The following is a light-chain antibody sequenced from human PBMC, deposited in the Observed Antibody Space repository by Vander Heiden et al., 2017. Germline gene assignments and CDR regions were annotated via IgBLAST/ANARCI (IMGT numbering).Light chain of an antibody. CDR1: SSDVGSYNL. J-gene: IGLJ3*02. Sequence: QSALTQPASVSGSPGQSITISCTGTSSDVGSYNLVSWYQQQPGKAPKLMIYGVTKRPSGFSNRFSGSKSGNTASLTISGLQAEDEADYYCCSYAGDTSWVFGGGTRLTVL. V-gene: IGLV2-23*02. CDR3: CSYAGDTSWV. CDR2: GVT.